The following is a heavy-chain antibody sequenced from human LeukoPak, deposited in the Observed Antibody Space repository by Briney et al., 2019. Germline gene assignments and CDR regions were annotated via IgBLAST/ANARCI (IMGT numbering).Heavy chain of an antibody. CDR1: GYAFTTYD. CDR2: MIPNSGAT. V-gene: IGHV1-8*01. J-gene: IGHJ4*02. Sequence: ASVKVSCKASGYAFTTYDINWMRQAPGRGPEWLGWMIPNSGATGLAQRFQGRVTMTRNTSIATAYMELSSLTSEDTAVYYCAIDWGSGGFDYWGQGTLVAVSS. D-gene: IGHD7-27*01. CDR3: AIDWGSGGFDY.